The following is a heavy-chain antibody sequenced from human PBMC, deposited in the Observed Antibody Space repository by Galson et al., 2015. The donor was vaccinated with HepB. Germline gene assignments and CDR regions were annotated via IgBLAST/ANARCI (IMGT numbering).Heavy chain of an antibody. CDR1: GFTFSNAW. V-gene: IGHV3-15*01. D-gene: IGHD3-16*01. CDR2: IKTETDGGTI. J-gene: IGHJ6*02. Sequence: SLRLSCAASGFTFSNAWMSWVRQAPGKGLEWVGRIKTETDGGTIDYAAPVKGRFSISRDDSKNTVYLQMNSLKTEGTAVYYCTTDPSNYDFYYYGMDVWGQGTTVTVSS. CDR3: TTDPSNYDFYYYGMDV.